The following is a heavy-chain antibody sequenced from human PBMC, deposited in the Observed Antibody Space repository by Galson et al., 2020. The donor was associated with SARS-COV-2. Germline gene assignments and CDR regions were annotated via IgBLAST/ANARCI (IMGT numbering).Heavy chain of an antibody. CDR3: ARYCSGANCLLGSFEF. CDR2: ISSRGTTI. J-gene: IGHJ4*02. V-gene: IGHV3-11*01. Sequence: GGSLSLSCAASGFIFSDFYMSWIRQAPGKGLEWVSYISSRGTTIYYGDSVKGRFTISRDNARNSLYLQMNRLRAEDTAGYYCARYCSGANCLLGSFEFWGQGTTVTVSS. CDR1: GFIFSDFY. D-gene: IGHD2-15*01.